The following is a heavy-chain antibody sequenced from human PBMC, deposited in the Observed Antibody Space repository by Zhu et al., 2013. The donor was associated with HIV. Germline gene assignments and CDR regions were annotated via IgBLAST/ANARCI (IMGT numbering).Heavy chain of an antibody. CDR1: GYTFTGYY. CDR2: INPNNGVT. CDR3: ARVHSGDLWNYWYFDL. Sequence: QVQLVQSGAEVKKPGASLKVSCKASGYTFTGYYMHWVRQAPGQGLEWVGWINPNNGVTHYAQSFQGRVTLTRDTSITTVYMDLSRLRSDDTAIYYCARVHSGDLWNYWYFDLWGRGTLVTVSS. V-gene: IGHV1-2*02. J-gene: IGHJ2*01. D-gene: IGHD3-16*01.